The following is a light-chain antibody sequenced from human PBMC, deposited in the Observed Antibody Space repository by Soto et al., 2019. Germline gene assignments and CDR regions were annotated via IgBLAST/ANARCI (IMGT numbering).Light chain of an antibody. CDR3: QQRSNWPPVT. J-gene: IGKJ4*01. CDR1: QSINRH. Sequence: EIVLTQSPATLSLSPGERATLSCRASQSINRHLAWYRQKLGQAPRLLIYDASNRATGIPARFSGSGSGTDFTLTISSLEPEDFGVYYCQQRSNWPPVTFGGGTKVEIK. V-gene: IGKV3-11*01. CDR2: DAS.